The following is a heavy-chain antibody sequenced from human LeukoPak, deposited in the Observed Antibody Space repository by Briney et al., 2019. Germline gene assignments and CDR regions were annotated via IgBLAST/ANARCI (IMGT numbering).Heavy chain of an antibody. CDR3: ARSRGPAAIIIDY. V-gene: IGHV1-2*06. J-gene: IGHJ4*02. D-gene: IGHD2-2*02. CDR2: INPNSGGT. Sequence: ASVKVSCKASGYTFTGYYMHWVRQAPGRGLEWMGRINPNSGGTNYAQKFQGRVTMTRDTSISTAYMELSRLRSDDTAVYYCARSRGPAAIIIDYWGQGTLVTVSS. CDR1: GYTFTGYY.